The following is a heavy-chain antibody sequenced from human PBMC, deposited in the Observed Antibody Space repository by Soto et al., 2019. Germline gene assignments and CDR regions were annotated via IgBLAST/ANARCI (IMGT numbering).Heavy chain of an antibody. V-gene: IGHV1-69*13. J-gene: IGHJ4*02. Sequence: SVKVSCKASGGTFSSYAISWVRQAPGQGLEWMGGIIPIFGTANYAQKFQGRVTITADESTSTAYMELSSLRSEDTAVYYCARARPTAAATHIYFDYWGQGTLVTVSS. CDR1: GGTFSSYA. CDR2: IIPIFGTA. CDR3: ARARPTAAATHIYFDY. D-gene: IGHD6-13*01.